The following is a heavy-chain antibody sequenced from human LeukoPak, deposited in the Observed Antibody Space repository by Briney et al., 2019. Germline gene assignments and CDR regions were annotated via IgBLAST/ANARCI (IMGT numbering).Heavy chain of an antibody. CDR1: GGSISSSSYY. CDR3: ARSRVWSDYWGYFDY. CDR2: IYYSGST. Sequence: KTSETLSLTCTVSGGSISSSSYYWGWIRQPPGKGLEWIGSIYYSGSTYYNPSLKSRVIISVDTSKNQFSLKLSSVTAADTAVYYCARSRVWSDYWGYFDYWGQGILVTVSS. D-gene: IGHD3-3*01. J-gene: IGHJ4*02. V-gene: IGHV4-39*01.